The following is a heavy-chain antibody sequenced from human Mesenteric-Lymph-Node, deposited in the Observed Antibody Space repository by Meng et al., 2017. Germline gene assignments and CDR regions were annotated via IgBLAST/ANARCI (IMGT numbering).Heavy chain of an antibody. Sequence: SETLSLTCTVSGGAISSYYWSWIRQPAGKGLEWIGRIYTSGSTNYNPSLKSRVTMSVDTSKNQFSLKLRSVTAADTAVYYCARAPLARAVAGTNSYDMDVWGQGTTVTVSS. D-gene: IGHD6-19*01. CDR3: ARAPLARAVAGTNSYDMDV. J-gene: IGHJ6*02. CDR1: GGAISSYY. V-gene: IGHV4-4*07. CDR2: IYTSGST.